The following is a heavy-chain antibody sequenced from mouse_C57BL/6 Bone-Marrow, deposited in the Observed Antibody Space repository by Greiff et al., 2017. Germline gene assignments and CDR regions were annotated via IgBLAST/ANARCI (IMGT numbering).Heavy chain of an antibody. J-gene: IGHJ3*01. D-gene: IGHD1-1*01. V-gene: IGHV1-15*01. Sequence: QVHVKQSGAELVRPGASVTLSCKASGYTFTDYEMHWVKQTPVHGLEWIGAIAPETGGPSYNQTFKGKAILTADKSSSTAYMELRSLTSKDSAVYYCTATSSPEFAYWGQGTLVTVSA. CDR3: TATSSPEFAY. CDR1: GYTFTDYE. CDR2: IAPETGGP.